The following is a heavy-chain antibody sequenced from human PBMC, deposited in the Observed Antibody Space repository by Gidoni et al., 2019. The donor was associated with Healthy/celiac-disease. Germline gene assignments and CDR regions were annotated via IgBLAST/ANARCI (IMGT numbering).Heavy chain of an antibody. V-gene: IGHV3-30*18. CDR2: ISYDGSNK. CDR1: GFTFSSYG. J-gene: IGHJ4*02. CDR3: AKESGDGGYPSFGYFDY. D-gene: IGHD5-12*01. Sequence: QVQLVESGGGVVQPGRSLRLSCAASGFTFSSYGLHWVRQAPGKGLEWVAVISYDGSNKYYADSVKGRFTISRDNSKNTLYLQMNSLRAEDTAVYYCAKESGDGGYPSFGYFDYWGQGTLVTVSS.